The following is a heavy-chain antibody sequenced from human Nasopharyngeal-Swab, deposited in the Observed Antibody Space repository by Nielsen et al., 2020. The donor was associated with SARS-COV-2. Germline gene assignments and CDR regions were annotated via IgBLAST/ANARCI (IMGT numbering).Heavy chain of an antibody. CDR1: GFTFSSFG. Sequence: LSLTCAASGFTFSSFGMHWVRQAPGKGLEWVAVISYHGSNKFYADSVRGRFTISRDNSQNTLYLQMDSLRDEDTAVYYCAKGGTTGLYYFDSWGQGTLVTVSS. J-gene: IGHJ4*02. D-gene: IGHD2/OR15-2a*01. V-gene: IGHV3-30*18. CDR2: ISYHGSNK. CDR3: AKGGTTGLYYFDS.